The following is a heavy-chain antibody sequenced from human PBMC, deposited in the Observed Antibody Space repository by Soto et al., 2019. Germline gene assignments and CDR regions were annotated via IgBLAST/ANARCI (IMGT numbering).Heavy chain of an antibody. Sequence: GGSLRLSCAASGFTFSSYAMSWVRQAPGKGLEWVSAISGSGGSTYYADSVKGRFTISRDNSKNTLYLQMNSLRAEDTAVYYCAKDQYSSPMGDNWFDPWGQGTLXT. J-gene: IGHJ5*02. CDR1: GFTFSSYA. CDR3: AKDQYSSPMGDNWFDP. CDR2: ISGSGGST. D-gene: IGHD6-6*01. V-gene: IGHV3-23*01.